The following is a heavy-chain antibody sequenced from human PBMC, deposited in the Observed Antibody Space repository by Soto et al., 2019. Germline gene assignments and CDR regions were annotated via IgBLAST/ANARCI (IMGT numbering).Heavy chain of an antibody. J-gene: IGHJ4*02. CDR1: GGTFSSYA. CDR3: ARGGKGIIMVRGVPFDY. D-gene: IGHD3-10*01. Sequence: QVQLVQSGAEVKKPGSSVKVSCKASGGTFSSYAISWVRQAPGQGLEWMGGIIPIFGTANYAQKFQGRVTITADESTSTAYMELSSLRSEDTAVYYCARGGKGIIMVRGVPFDYWGQGTLVTVSS. CDR2: IIPIFGTA. V-gene: IGHV1-69*12.